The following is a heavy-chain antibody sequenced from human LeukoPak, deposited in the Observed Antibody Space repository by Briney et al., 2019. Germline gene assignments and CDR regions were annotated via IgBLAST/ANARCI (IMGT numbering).Heavy chain of an antibody. CDR2: IGGHGGST. J-gene: IGHJ4*02. D-gene: IGHD1-26*01. CDR3: AKEHSASGSVDY. V-gene: IGHV3-43*02. Sequence: PGGSLRLSCAASGFTFDAYTMYWVRQAPGKGLECVSLIGGHGGSTYYADSVKGRFTISRDNSKNSLYLQMSSLRTEDTALYYCAKEHSASGSVDYWGQGTLVTVSS. CDR1: GFTFDAYT.